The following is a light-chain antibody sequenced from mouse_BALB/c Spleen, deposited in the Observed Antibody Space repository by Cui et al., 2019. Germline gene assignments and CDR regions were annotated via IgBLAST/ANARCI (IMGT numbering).Light chain of an antibody. CDR2: KVS. J-gene: IGKJ2*01. V-gene: IGKV1-110*01. CDR3: SQSTHVPMYT. CDR1: QSLVHSNGNPY. Sequence: DVVMTETPLSLPVSLGDQASITCRSSQSLVHSNGNPYLHWYLQKPGQSPKLLIYKVSSRFSGVPDRFSGRGSGTDFTLKISRVEAEDLRVYFCSQSTHVPMYTVGGGTKLKIK.